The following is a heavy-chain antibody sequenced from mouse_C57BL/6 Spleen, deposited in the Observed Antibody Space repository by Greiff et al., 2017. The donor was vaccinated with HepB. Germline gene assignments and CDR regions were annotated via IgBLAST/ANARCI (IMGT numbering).Heavy chain of an antibody. CDR3: ARDLRSNYFDV. CDR2: INYDGSST. Sequence: EVKLMESEGGLVQPGSSMKLSCTASGFTFSDYYMAWVRQVPEKGLEWVANINYDGSSTYYLDSLKSRFIISRDNAKNILYLQMSSLKSEDTATYYCARDLRSNYFDVWGTGTTVTVSS. CDR1: GFTFSDYY. D-gene: IGHD2-5*01. J-gene: IGHJ1*03. V-gene: IGHV5-16*01.